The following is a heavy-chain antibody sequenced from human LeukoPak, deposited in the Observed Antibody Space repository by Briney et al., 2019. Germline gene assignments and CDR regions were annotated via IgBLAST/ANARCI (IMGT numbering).Heavy chain of an antibody. CDR2: INHSGST. V-gene: IGHV4-34*01. CDR1: GGSFSGYY. D-gene: IGHD2-2*01. Sequence: SETLSLTCAVYGGSFSGYYWSWIHQPPGKGLEWIGEINHSGSTKYNPSLKSRVTISVDTSKKQLSLKLSSVTAADTAVYYCARWHAGSSTGYYFDYWGQGTLVTVSS. J-gene: IGHJ4*02. CDR3: ARWHAGSSTGYYFDY.